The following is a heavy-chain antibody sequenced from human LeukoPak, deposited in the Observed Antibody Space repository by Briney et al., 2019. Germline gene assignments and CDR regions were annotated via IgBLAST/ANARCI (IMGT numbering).Heavy chain of an antibody. CDR2: RYYRGST. V-gene: IGHV4-39*07. D-gene: IGHD2-8*01. CDR3: AREGRLINWYFDL. Sequence: SETLSLTCIVSGDSIGSSSSYWGRIRQPPGKGLEWIGSRYYRGSTYYNPSLKSRVTISVDTSKNQFSLKRSSVTAADTVVYYCAREGRLINWYFDLWGRGTLVTVSS. J-gene: IGHJ2*01. CDR1: GDSIGSSSSY.